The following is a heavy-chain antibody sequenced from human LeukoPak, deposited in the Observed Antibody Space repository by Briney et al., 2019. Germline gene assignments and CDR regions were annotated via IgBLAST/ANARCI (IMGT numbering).Heavy chain of an antibody. J-gene: IGHJ4*02. CDR3: ARPTTPYAVPAAIDY. D-gene: IGHD2-2*01. Sequence: SETLSLTCTVSGGSISSSSYYWGWIRQPRGKGLEWIGRIYYSGSTYYNPSLKSRVTISVDTSKNQFSLKLSSVTAADTAVYYCARPTTPYAVPAAIDYWGQGTLVTVSS. V-gene: IGHV4-39*01. CDR2: IYYSGST. CDR1: GGSISSSSYY.